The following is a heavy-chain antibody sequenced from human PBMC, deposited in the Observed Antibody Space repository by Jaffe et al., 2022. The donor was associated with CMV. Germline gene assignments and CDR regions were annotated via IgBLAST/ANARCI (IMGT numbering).Heavy chain of an antibody. D-gene: IGHD5-12*01. V-gene: IGHV4-59*01. CDR2: IYYSGST. Sequence: QVQLQESGPGLVKPSETLSLTCTVSGGSISSYYWSWIRQPPGKGLEWIGYIYYSGSTNYNPSLKSRVTISVDTSKNQFSLKLSSVTAADTAVYYCARVGDLGGYDFDYYYMDVWGKGTTVTVSS. CDR1: GGSISSYY. J-gene: IGHJ6*03. CDR3: ARVGDLGGYDFDYYYMDV.